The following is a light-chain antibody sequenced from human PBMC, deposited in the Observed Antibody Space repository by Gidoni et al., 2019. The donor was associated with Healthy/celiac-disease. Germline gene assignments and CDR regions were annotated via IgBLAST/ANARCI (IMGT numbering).Light chain of an antibody. Sequence: IQITHSPSSLSASVGDRVTITRLASQSISSYLNWYQQKPGKAPKLLIYGASSLQSGVPSRFSGSGSGTDFTLTISSLQPEDFAAYYCQQSDSTPPTFGQGTKVEIK. CDR2: GAS. CDR3: QQSDSTPPT. CDR1: QSISSY. V-gene: IGKV1-39*01. J-gene: IGKJ1*01.